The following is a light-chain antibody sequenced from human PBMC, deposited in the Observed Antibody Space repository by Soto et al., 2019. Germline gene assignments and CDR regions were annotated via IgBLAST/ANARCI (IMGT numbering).Light chain of an antibody. CDR1: QSLGSRR. CDR3: ELYGGSPLS. Sequence: EIFLTQSPGTLSLSPGERATLSCRASQSLGSRRLAWYQQKPGQPPRLLIHAASTRATGIPDRFSGSGSGTDFTLTISRLEPEDFAVYFCELYGGSPLSFGPGTKLDVK. V-gene: IGKV3-20*01. J-gene: IGKJ3*01. CDR2: AAS.